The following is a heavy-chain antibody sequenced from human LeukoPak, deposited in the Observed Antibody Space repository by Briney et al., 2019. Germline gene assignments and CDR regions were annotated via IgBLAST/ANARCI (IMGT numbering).Heavy chain of an antibody. CDR1: GGSISSVGYY. Sequence: SQTLSLTCTVSGGSISSVGYYWSWIRQPPGKGLEWTGYVYHTGSTYYNPSLKSRVTISIDRSKNQFSLKLSSVTAADTAVYYCARVFIGLTYYYYMDVWGKGTTVTVSS. CDR2: VYHTGST. J-gene: IGHJ6*03. D-gene: IGHD2-15*01. CDR3: ARVFIGLTYYYYMDV. V-gene: IGHV4-30-2*01.